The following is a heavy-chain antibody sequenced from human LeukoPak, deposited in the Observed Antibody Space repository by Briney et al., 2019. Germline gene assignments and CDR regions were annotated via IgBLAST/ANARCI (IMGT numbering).Heavy chain of an antibody. CDR1: GGSISSSSYY. Sequence: KPSETLSLTCTVSGGSISSSSYYWGWIRQPPGKGLEWIGSIYYSGSTYYNPSRKSRVTISVDTSKNQVSLKLSSVTAADTAVYYCVRKHGDYYGSGSSDYWGQGTLVTVSS. J-gene: IGHJ4*02. CDR2: IYYSGST. V-gene: IGHV4-39*07. D-gene: IGHD3-10*01. CDR3: VRKHGDYYGSGSSDY.